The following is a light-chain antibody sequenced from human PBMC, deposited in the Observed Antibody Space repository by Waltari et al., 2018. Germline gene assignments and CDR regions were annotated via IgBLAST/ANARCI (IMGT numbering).Light chain of an antibody. CDR1: GSNIGAGFD. CDR3: QSYDTSLSVV. Sequence: TISCTGSGSNIGAGFDVHWYQQLPRAAPKLLIYGSTSRPLGVPDRFFGSTSGTSASLVIIGLQPEDEAVYYCQSYDTSLSVVFGGGTKLTVL. CDR2: GST. V-gene: IGLV1-40*01. J-gene: IGLJ3*02.